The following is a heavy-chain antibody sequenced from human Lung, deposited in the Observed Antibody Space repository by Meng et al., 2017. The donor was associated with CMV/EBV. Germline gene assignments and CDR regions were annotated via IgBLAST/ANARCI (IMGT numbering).Heavy chain of an antibody. CDR1: GFAFSSYG. Sequence: SCTASGFAFSSYGMHWVRQAPGKGLEWVAVIWYDGSNKYFADSVKGRFTVSRDNSRNMLYLHMNRLRADDTAVYYCAKDIVSTINPGAFDVWGQGTMVTVSS. CDR2: IWYDGSNK. D-gene: IGHD5/OR15-5a*01. V-gene: IGHV3-33*06. CDR3: AKDIVSTINPGAFDV. J-gene: IGHJ3*01.